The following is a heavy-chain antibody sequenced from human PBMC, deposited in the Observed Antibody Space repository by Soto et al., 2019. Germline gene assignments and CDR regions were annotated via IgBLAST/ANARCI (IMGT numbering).Heavy chain of an antibody. Sequence: SGPTLVNPTQTLTLTCTFSGFSLSTSGMRVSWIRQPPGKALEWLARIDWNDDKFYNTSLKTRLTISKDTSKNQVVLTMTNMDPVDTATYYCARTTFEYAYVWGSYRYLFDYWGQGTLVAVSS. V-gene: IGHV2-70*04. J-gene: IGHJ4*02. CDR3: ARTTFEYAYVWGSYRYLFDY. CDR2: IDWNDDK. CDR1: GFSLSTSGMR. D-gene: IGHD3-16*02.